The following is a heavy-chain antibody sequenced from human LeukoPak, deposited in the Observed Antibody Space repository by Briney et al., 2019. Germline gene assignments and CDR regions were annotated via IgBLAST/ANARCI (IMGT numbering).Heavy chain of an antibody. CDR3: ARAAYSSTWYSRYLDL. CDR2: IETGGRI. CDR1: GFTFSSYD. D-gene: IGHD6-13*01. V-gene: IGHV3-13*01. J-gene: IGHJ2*01. Sequence: PAGSLRLSCAASGFTFSSYDIHWVRQATGKGLEWISGIETGGRINYPGSVKGRFTISGENAKNSLYLQMNSLTAGDTAVYYCARAAYSSTWYSRYLDLWGRGTLVTVSS.